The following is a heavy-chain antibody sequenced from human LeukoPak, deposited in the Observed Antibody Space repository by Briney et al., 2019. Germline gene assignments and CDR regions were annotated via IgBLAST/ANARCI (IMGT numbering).Heavy chain of an antibody. D-gene: IGHD2-2*01. CDR1: GFTFSGHG. Sequence: PGGSLRLSCAASGFTFSGHGMHWVRQAPGKGLEWVAVISYDGSNTYYADSVKGRFTISRDNSKNTLYLQMNSLRAEDTAVYYCARVGCSSTSCYDQNYYYMDVWGKGTTVTISS. CDR2: ISYDGSNT. CDR3: ARVGCSSTSCYDQNYYYMDV. J-gene: IGHJ6*03. V-gene: IGHV3-30*03.